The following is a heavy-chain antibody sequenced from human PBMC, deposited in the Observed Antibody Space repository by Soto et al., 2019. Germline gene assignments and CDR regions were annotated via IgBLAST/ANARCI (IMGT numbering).Heavy chain of an antibody. V-gene: IGHV3-30*18. CDR3: AKDLSSWPNYYYGMDV. Sequence: GGSMILCSAASGFTFGIYGRHWVRPVPGKGLEWVAVISYDGSNKYYADSVEGRFTISRDNSKNTLYLQMNSLRAEDTAVYYCAKDLSSWPNYYYGMDVWGQGTTVTVA. CDR2: ISYDGSNK. D-gene: IGHD6-13*01. CDR1: GFTFGIYG. J-gene: IGHJ6*02.